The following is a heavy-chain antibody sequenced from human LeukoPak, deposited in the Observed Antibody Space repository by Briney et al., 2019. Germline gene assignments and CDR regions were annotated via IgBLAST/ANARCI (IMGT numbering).Heavy chain of an antibody. D-gene: IGHD1-26*01. Sequence: SETLSLTCTVSNASISTFYWSWIRQPPGKGLQWLGCVYYSGTANSGTTNYSPSLESRVTISVDPSKNQFSLRLSSVTAADTAVYFCARQRRIVGGIWPFDIWGQGTMVTVSS. J-gene: IGHJ3*02. CDR1: NASISTFY. CDR2: VYYSGTA. CDR3: ARQRRIVGGIWPFDI. V-gene: IGHV4-59*08.